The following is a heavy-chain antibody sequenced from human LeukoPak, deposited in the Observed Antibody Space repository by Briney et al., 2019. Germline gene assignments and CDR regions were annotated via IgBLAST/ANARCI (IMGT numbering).Heavy chain of an antibody. J-gene: IGHJ6*02. CDR1: GFTFSSYW. CDR2: IKQDGSEK. V-gene: IGHV3-7*01. CDR3: ARISSSSWPYYYYYGMDV. Sequence: GGSLRLSCAASGFTFSSYWMSWVRQAPGKGLEWVAHIKQDGSEKYYVDSVKGRFTISRDNAKNSLYLQMNSLRAEDTAVYYCARISSSSWPYYYYYGMDVWGQGTTVTVSS. D-gene: IGHD6-13*01.